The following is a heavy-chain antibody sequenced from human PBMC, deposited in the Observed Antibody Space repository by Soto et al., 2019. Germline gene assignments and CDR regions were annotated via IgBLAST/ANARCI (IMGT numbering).Heavy chain of an antibody. J-gene: IGHJ6*03. CDR2: INHSGGT. Sequence: SEAPSLTRAVYGGSFSGHYWSWIRQPPGKGLEWIGEINHSGGTNYNPSLKSRVTISADTSKNQFSLKLSSVSAADTAEYFCARGLYCTNTTCYGDYYYMDVWGKGTTVT. V-gene: IGHV4-34*01. CDR1: GGSFSGHY. D-gene: IGHD2-2*01. CDR3: ARGLYCTNTTCYGDYYYMDV.